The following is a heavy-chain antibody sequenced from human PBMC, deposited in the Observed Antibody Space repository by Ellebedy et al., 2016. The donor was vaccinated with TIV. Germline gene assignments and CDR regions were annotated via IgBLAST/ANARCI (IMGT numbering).Heavy chain of an antibody. J-gene: IGHJ6*02. CDR1: GFTVSSNY. CDR2: IYSGGST. D-gene: IGHD2-15*01. V-gene: IGHV3-53*01. Sequence: GESLKISCAASGFTVSSNYMSWVRQAPGKGLEWVSVIYSGGSTYYADSVKGRFTISRDNSKNKLYLQMNSLRAEDTAVYYCARDRPHSLEMDVWGQGTRSPSR. CDR3: ARDRPHSLEMDV.